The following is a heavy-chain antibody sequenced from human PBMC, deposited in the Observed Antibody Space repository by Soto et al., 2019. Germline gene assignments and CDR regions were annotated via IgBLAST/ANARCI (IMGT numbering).Heavy chain of an antibody. CDR1: GFTFDDYA. Sequence: PGGSLRLSCAASGFTFDDYAMHWVRQAPGKGLEWVSGISWNSGSIGYADSVKGRFTISRDNSKNTLYLQMNSLRAEDTAVYYCARSYRRYSSGWPNFDYWGQGTLVTVSS. CDR3: ARSYRRYSSGWPNFDY. D-gene: IGHD6-19*01. V-gene: IGHV3-9*01. J-gene: IGHJ4*02. CDR2: ISWNSGSI.